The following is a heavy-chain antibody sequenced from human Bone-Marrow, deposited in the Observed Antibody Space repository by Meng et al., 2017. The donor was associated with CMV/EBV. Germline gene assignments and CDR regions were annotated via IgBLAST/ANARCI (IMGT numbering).Heavy chain of an antibody. J-gene: IGHJ3*02. CDR3: AKVTRVVPAAIGAFDI. V-gene: IGHV3-48*01. D-gene: IGHD2-2*01. CDR1: GFTFSSYS. CDR2: ISSSSTI. Sequence: GGSLRLSCAASGFTFSSYSMNWVRQAPGKGLEWVSYISSSSTIYYADSVKGRFTISRDNSKNTLYLQMNSLRAEDTAVYYCAKVTRVVPAAIGAFDIWGQGTMVTVSS.